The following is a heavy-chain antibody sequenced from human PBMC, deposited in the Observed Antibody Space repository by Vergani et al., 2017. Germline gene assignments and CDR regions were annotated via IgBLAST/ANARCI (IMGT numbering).Heavy chain of an antibody. V-gene: IGHV3-21*01. CDR3: ARAQQLWVRSLGY. D-gene: IGHD5-18*01. CDR1: GFTFSSYS. J-gene: IGHJ4*02. Sequence: EVQLVESGGGLVQPGGSLRLSCAASGFTFSSYSMNWVRQAPGKGLEWVSSISSSSSYIYYADSVKGRFTISRDNAKNSLYLQMNSLRAEDTAVYYCARAQQLWVRSLGYWGQGTLVTVSS. CDR2: ISSSSSYI.